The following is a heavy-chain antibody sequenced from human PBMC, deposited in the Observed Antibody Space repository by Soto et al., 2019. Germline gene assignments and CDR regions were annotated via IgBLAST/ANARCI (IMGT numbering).Heavy chain of an antibody. J-gene: IGHJ6*02. CDR1: GYTFTRYG. CDR3: ARAPGSDYYYYYGMDV. CDR2: ISAYNGNT. V-gene: IGHV1-18*01. D-gene: IGHD3-10*01. Sequence: ASVKVSCKASGYTFTRYGISWVRQAPGQGLEWMGWISAYNGNTNYAQKLQGRVTMTTDTSTSTAYMELRSLRSDDTAVYYCARAPGSDYYYYYGMDVWGQGTTVTVSS.